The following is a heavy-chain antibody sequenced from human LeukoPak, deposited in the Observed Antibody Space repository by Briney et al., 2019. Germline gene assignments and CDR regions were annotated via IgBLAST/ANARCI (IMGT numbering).Heavy chain of an antibody. CDR2: IIPIFGTA. CDR3: ARDPPLNKQGY. CDR1: GGTFSSYA. V-gene: IGHV1-69*06. D-gene: IGHD1-14*01. J-gene: IGHJ1*01. Sequence: ASVKVSCKASGGTFSSYAISWVRQAPGQGLEWMGRIIPIFGTANYAQKFQGRVTITADKSTSTAYMELSSLRSEDTAVYYCARDPPLNKQGYWGQGTGVTVSS.